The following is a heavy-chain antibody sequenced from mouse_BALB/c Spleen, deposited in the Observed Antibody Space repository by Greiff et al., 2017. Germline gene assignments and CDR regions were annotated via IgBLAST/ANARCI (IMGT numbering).Heavy chain of an antibody. Sequence: EVNLVESGGGLVKPGGSLKLSCAASGFTFSDYYMYWVRQTPEKRLEWVATISDGGSYTYYPDSVKGRFTISRDNAKNNLYLQMSSLKSEDTAMYYCARGVYDGSFAYWGQGTLVTVSA. D-gene: IGHD2-3*01. V-gene: IGHV5-4*02. CDR2: ISDGGSYT. J-gene: IGHJ3*01. CDR1: GFTFSDYY. CDR3: ARGVYDGSFAY.